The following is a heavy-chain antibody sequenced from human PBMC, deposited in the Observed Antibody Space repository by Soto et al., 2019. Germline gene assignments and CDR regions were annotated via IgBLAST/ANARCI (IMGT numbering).Heavy chain of an antibody. CDR2: FYYSGST. Sequence: SETLSLTCTVSGDSISSYYWSWIRQPPGKGLEWIGNFYYSGSTYYNPSLRSRVTISVDASKNQFSVKVSSVTATDTAVYYCAREGYYDTSGYPRYYYYGMDVWGQGTTVTVSS. V-gene: IGHV4-59*04. CDR1: GDSISSYY. J-gene: IGHJ6*02. D-gene: IGHD3-22*01. CDR3: AREGYYDTSGYPRYYYYGMDV.